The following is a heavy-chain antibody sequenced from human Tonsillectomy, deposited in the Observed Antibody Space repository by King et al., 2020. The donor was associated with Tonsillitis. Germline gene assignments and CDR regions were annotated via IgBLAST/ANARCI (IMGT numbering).Heavy chain of an antibody. CDR3: ARLNVFHSGSRSFAY. CDR1: GGSVTSYF. J-gene: IGHJ1*01. Sequence: LQLQESGPGLVKPSETLTLTCTVSGGSVTSYFWGWIRQPPGKELEWIADMFHTGSTNYNPSLKSRVTISVDTSKNQFSLKLNSVTAADTAVYYCARLNVFHSGSRSFAYWGQGTLITVSS. V-gene: IGHV4-59*02. CDR2: MFHTGST. D-gene: IGHD3-10*01.